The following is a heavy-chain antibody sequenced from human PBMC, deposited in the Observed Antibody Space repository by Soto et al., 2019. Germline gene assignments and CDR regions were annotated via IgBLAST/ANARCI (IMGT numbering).Heavy chain of an antibody. CDR1: GGSISSGDYY. CDR2: INHSGST. Sequence: SETLSLTCTVSGGSISSGDYYWSWIRQPPGKGLEWIGEINHSGSTNYNPSLKSRVTISVDTSKNQFSLKLSSVTAADTAVYYCAREPSLRFLEWFKGGYFDYWGQGTLVTVSS. V-gene: IGHV4-39*07. J-gene: IGHJ4*02. D-gene: IGHD3-3*01. CDR3: AREPSLRFLEWFKGGYFDY.